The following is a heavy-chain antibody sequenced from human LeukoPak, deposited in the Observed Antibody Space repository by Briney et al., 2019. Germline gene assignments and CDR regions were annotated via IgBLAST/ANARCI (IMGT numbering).Heavy chain of an antibody. J-gene: IGHJ4*02. Sequence: GSLRLSCAASGFSVSRYWVHWVRQAPGKGLVWVSRIYGAGTTTTYAGSVKGRFTISRDNAKNTVYLQMNSLRVEDTAVYYCARDLDYYDISSGTIDYWGQGTLVTVSS. CDR3: ARDLDYYDISSGTIDY. V-gene: IGHV3-74*01. CDR2: IYGAGTTT. CDR1: GFSVSRYW. D-gene: IGHD3-22*01.